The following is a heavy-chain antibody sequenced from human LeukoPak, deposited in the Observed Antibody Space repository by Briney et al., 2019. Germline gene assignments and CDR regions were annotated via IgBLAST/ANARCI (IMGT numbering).Heavy chain of an antibody. D-gene: IGHD5-12*01. CDR1: GFTFSSYG. J-gene: IGHJ4*02. CDR3: ARDFEYSSSTGVY. V-gene: IGHV3-33*08. Sequence: GGSLRLSCAASGFTFSSYGMHWVRQAPGKGLEWVAVIWYDGRTKYYADSVKGRFTISRDNSKNTLYLQMNSLRAEDTAVYYCARDFEYSSSTGVYWGQGTLVTVSS. CDR2: IWYDGRTK.